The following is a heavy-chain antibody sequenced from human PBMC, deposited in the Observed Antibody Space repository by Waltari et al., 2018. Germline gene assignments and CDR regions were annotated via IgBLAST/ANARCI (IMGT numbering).Heavy chain of an antibody. V-gene: IGHV4-34*01. Sequence: QVQLQQWGAGLLKPSETLSLTCAVYGGSFSGYYWSWIRQPPGKGLEWIGEINHSGSTNYNPSLKSRVTISVDTSKNQCSLKLSSVTAADTAVYYCARRRAYDFWSGYSASGYYGMDVWGQGTTVTVSS. CDR3: ARRRAYDFWSGYSASGYYGMDV. J-gene: IGHJ6*02. D-gene: IGHD3-3*01. CDR2: INHSGST. CDR1: GGSFSGYY.